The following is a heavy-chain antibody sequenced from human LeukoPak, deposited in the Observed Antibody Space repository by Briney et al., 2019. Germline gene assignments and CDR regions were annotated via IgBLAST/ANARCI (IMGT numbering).Heavy chain of an antibody. D-gene: IGHD3-22*01. CDR2: IYTSGST. CDR1: GGSISSGSYY. J-gene: IGHJ4*02. Sequence: PSETLSLTCTVPGGSISSGSYYWSWIRQPAGKGLEWIGRIYTSGSTNYNPSLKSRVTISVDTSKNQFSLKLSSVTAADTAVYYCAREEYYYDSSGYRDWGQGTLVTVSS. CDR3: AREEYYYDSSGYRD. V-gene: IGHV4-61*02.